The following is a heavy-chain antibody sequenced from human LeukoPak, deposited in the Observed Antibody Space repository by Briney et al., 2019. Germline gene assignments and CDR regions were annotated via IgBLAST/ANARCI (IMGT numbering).Heavy chain of an antibody. V-gene: IGHV4-61*02. J-gene: IGHJ4*02. D-gene: IGHD3-22*01. CDR3: ARGSHSGDYDRLDY. CDR2: IYTSGST. Sequence: SETLSLTCTVSGGSISSSSYYWGWIRQPAGKGLEWIGRIYTSGSTNYNPSLKSRVTMSVDTSKNQFSLKLSSVTAADTAVYCCARGSHSGDYDRLDYWGQGTLVTVSS. CDR1: GGSISSSSYY.